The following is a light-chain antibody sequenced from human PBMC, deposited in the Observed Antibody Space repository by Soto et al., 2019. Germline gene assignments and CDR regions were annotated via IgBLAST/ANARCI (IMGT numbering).Light chain of an antibody. J-gene: IGLJ1*01. Sequence: QCALTKPASGSGAPGQAITISCTGTSSDVGGYNYVSWYQQHPGKAPKFMIYDVSNRPSGVSNRFSGSKSGNTASLTISGLQAEDEADYYCSSYTTSNTRQIVFGTGTKVTVL. CDR1: SSDVGGYNY. CDR3: SSYTTSNTRQIV. V-gene: IGLV2-14*01. CDR2: DVS.